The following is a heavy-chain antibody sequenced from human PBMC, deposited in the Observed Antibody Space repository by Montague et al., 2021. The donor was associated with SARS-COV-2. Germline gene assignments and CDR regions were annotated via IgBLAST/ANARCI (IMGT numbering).Heavy chain of an antibody. CDR3: ARKGISVADTGSDI. Sequence: SETLSLTCSVSGGSISSRNLFWGWIRQPPGKGLEWIGSVYYSGSTYYKPSLKSRITISVDTSKNQFSLRLASVTAADTAVYYCARKGISVADTGSDIWSQGTMVIVSS. CDR1: GGSISSRNLF. J-gene: IGHJ3*02. CDR2: VYYSGST. V-gene: IGHV4-39*01. D-gene: IGHD6-19*01.